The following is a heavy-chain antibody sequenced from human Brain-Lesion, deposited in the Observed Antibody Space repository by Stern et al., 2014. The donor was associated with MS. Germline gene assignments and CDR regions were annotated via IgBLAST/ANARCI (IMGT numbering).Heavy chain of an antibody. CDR2: INPNTGGT. CDR3: ARDQRGITIFGVVTDYYYLGMDV. V-gene: IGHV1-2*02. D-gene: IGHD3-3*01. Sequence: VQLVESGAEVKQPGASVKVSCKTSGYIFTGYYIHWVRQAPGQGLEWMAWINPNTGGTKYAQKFQGRVTMRRDTSISTACVELSSLTSDDTAVYYCARDQRGITIFGVVTDYYYLGMDVWGQGTTVTVSS. J-gene: IGHJ6*02. CDR1: GYIFTGYY.